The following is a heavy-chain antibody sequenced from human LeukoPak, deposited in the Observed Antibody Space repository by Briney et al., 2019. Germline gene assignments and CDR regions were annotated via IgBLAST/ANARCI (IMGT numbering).Heavy chain of an antibody. Sequence: SETLSLTCAVYGGSFSSYYWGWIRQPPGKGLEWIGSIYYSGSTYYNPSLKSRVTISVDTSKNQFSLKLSSVTAADTAVYYCARGGRVVKDAFDIWGQGTMVTVSS. J-gene: IGHJ3*02. V-gene: IGHV4-39*07. D-gene: IGHD3-3*01. CDR2: IYYSGST. CDR1: GGSFSSYY. CDR3: ARGGRVVKDAFDI.